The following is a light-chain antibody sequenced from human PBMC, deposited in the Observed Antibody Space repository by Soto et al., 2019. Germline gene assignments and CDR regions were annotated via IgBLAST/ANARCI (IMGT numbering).Light chain of an antibody. J-gene: IGLJ3*02. CDR2: RNN. Sequence: QSVLTQPPSASGTPGQRVTISCSGSSSNLGSNYVYWYQQLPGTAPKLLIYRNNQRPSGVPDRFSGSKSGTSASLAISGLRSEDEDDYYCAAWDDSLSGWVFGGGTKLTVL. CDR3: AAWDDSLSGWV. CDR1: SSNLGSNY. V-gene: IGLV1-47*01.